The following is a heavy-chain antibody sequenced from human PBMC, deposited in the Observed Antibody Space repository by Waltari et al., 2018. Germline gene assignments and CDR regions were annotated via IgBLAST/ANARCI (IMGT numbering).Heavy chain of an antibody. V-gene: IGHV4-34*01. CDR3: ARVYCSGGSCYDAFDI. J-gene: IGHJ3*02. CDR2: INHSGST. D-gene: IGHD2-15*01. Sequence: QLQQWGAGLLKPSETLSLTCAVYGGSFSGYYWSWIRQPPGKGLEWIGEINHSGSTNYNPSLKSRVTISVDTSKNQFSLKLSSVTAADTAVYYCARVYCSGGSCYDAFDIWGQGTMVTVSS. CDR1: GGSFSGYY.